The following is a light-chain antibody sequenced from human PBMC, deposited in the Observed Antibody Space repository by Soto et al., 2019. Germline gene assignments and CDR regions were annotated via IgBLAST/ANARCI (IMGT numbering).Light chain of an antibody. CDR1: NSNIGSKT. CDR3: AAWDDSLNGRV. V-gene: IGLV1-44*01. Sequence: QPVLTQPPSASGTPGQRGTISCSGSNSNIGSKTVTWYQQLPGTAPKLLVYGDNQRPSGVPDRFSVSKSGTSASLAISGLQSEDEADYYCAAWDDSLNGRVVGGGTKLTVL. J-gene: IGLJ3*02. CDR2: GDN.